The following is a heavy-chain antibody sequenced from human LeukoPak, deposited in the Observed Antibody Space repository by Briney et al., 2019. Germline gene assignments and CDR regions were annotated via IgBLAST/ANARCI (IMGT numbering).Heavy chain of an antibody. V-gene: IGHV1-69*06. J-gene: IGHJ4*02. Sequence: SVKVSCKASGGTFSSYAISWVRQAPGQGLEWMGGIIPIFGTANYAQKFQDRVTMTANTSTRTFYMELSSLRSEDTAVYFCARLSQYSMTPHRSGLHYWGQGTLVIVSS. CDR3: ARLSQYSMTPHRSGLHY. D-gene: IGHD1-14*01. CDR2: IIPIFGTA. CDR1: GGTFSSYA.